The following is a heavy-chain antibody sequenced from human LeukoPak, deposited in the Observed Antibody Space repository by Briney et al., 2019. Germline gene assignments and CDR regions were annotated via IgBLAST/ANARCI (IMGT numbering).Heavy chain of an antibody. J-gene: IGHJ3*01. V-gene: IGHV3-23*01. CDR1: GFTFSVAA. D-gene: IGHD5-24*01. CDR3: TKDIQLAT. CDR2: IGASGEST. Sequence: GGSLRLSCAASGFTFSVAAMTWVRQAPGKGLEWVSLIGASGESTYYADSVKGRFTISRDNSKNTLSLQMSSLSVEDTAMYFCTKDIQLATWGLGTMVTVSS.